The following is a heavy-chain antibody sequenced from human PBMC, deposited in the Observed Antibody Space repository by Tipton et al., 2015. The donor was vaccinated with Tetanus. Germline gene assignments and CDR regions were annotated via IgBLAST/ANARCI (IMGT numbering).Heavy chain of an antibody. CDR2: IYGRGST. CDR1: GGSTHGFY. V-gene: IGHV4-4*07. Sequence: LRLSCTVSGGSTHGFYWTWIRQSAGKGLEWIGRIYGRGSTNYNPSLKSRVAMSMDTSRNQFSLTLTSVTAADMAVYYCARSISAGSVWPYEHWGQGTLVTVSS. D-gene: IGHD6-13*01. J-gene: IGHJ4*02. CDR3: ARSISAGSVWPYEH.